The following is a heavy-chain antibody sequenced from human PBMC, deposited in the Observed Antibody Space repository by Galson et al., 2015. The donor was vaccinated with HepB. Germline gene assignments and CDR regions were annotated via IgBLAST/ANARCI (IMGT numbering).Heavy chain of an antibody. J-gene: IGHJ4*02. CDR2: ISYDGSNK. CDR1: GFTFGSYA. CDR3: ARDGAIWGFLEWYIDY. D-gene: IGHD3-3*01. V-gene: IGHV3-30-3*01. Sequence: SLRLSCAASGFTFGSYAMHWVRQAPGTGLGWVAVISYDGSNKYYADSVKGRFTISRDNSKNTLYLQMNSLRVEDTAVYYCARDGAIWGFLEWYIDYWGQGTLVTVSS.